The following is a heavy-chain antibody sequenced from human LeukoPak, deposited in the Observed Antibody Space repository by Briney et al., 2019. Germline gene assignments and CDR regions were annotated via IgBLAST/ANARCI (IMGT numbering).Heavy chain of an antibody. J-gene: IGHJ4*02. CDR2: ISPNNGGT. CDR3: ARQGIAAAVDY. CDR1: GYTFTGYF. Sequence: ASVKVSCKASGYTFTGYFIHWVLQAPGRGLEWMGRISPNNGGTNYAQKFQGRVTMTSDTSISTAYVELSSLRSDDTALYYCARQGIAAAVDYWGQGTLVTVSS. D-gene: IGHD6-13*01. V-gene: IGHV1-2*06.